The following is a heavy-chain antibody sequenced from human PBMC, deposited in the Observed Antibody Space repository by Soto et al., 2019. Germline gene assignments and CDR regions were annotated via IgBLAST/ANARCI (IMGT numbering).Heavy chain of an antibody. D-gene: IGHD6-19*01. CDR1: GFTFSNYA. Sequence: TGGSLRLSCAASGFTFSNYAMSCVRQAPGKGLEWVSIISGSGDSPYYADSVKGRFTISRDNSRNTLYLQMNSLRAGDSAKYYCAKEGTSGLYYFDYWGQGTLVTVSS. V-gene: IGHV3-23*01. CDR3: AKEGTSGLYYFDY. CDR2: ISGSGDSP. J-gene: IGHJ4*02.